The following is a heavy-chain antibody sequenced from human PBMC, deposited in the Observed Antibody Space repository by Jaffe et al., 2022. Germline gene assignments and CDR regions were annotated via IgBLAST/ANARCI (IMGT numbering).Heavy chain of an antibody. CDR2: IYYTGTT. Sequence: QVELQESGPGLVKPSETLSLICTVSGASISSYYWNWIRLAPGKGLEWIAYIYYTGTTNYNPSLKSRVTISVDTSKNQFSLKLTSVTAADTAMYYCASGFDSRDHRGAFDMWGQGTMVTVSS. V-gene: IGHV4-59*01. CDR3: ASGFDSRDHRGAFDM. D-gene: IGHD3-22*01. J-gene: IGHJ3*02. CDR1: GASISSYY.